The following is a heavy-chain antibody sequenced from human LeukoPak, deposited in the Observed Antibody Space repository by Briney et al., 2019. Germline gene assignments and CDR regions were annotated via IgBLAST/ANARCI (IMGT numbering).Heavy chain of an antibody. D-gene: IGHD6-13*01. V-gene: IGHV3-23*01. J-gene: IGHJ4*02. CDR1: GFTFSSYA. CDR2: ISGRGGST. Sequence: PGGSLRLSCAASGFTFSSYAMSWVRQAPGKGLEWVSDISGRGGSTFYADSVKGRVTISRDNSKNTLYLQMNSLRAEDTAVYYCAKDRIQSYIAATGTSFDNWGQGTLVTVSS. CDR3: AKDRIQSYIAATGTSFDN.